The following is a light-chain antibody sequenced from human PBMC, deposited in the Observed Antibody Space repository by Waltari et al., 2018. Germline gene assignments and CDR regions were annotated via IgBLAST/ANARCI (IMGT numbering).Light chain of an antibody. CDR3: SSYAGSNNFDVV. CDR1: SSDVGGYNS. CDR2: EVS. J-gene: IGLJ2*01. Sequence: QSALTHPPSASGSPGPSVTISCTGTSSDVGGYNSVPWYHQHPGKAPKLMIYEVSKRPSGVPDRFSGSKSGNTASLTVSGLQAEDEADYYCSSYAGSNNFDVVFGGGTKLTVL. V-gene: IGLV2-8*01.